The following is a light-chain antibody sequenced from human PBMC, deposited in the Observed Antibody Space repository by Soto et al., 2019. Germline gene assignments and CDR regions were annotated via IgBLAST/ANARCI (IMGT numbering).Light chain of an antibody. CDR1: QSVTTR. J-gene: IGKJ5*01. CDR2: GAS. CDR3: QQYGGSPIT. Sequence: SGLTQSPGTLSLSPGERVTLSCRASQSVTTRLAWYQHKPGQAPTLLMSGASNRASGVPVRFSGSGSGTDFTLTITRLEPEDFALYYCQQYGGSPITFGLGTRLEIK. V-gene: IGKV3-20*01.